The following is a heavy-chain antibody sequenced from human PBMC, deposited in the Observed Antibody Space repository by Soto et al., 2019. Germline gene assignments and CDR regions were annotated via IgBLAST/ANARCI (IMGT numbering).Heavy chain of an antibody. D-gene: IGHD6-19*01. CDR2: IYYSGST. CDR1: GGSINSSSYF. Sequence: PETLSLTCSVSGGSINSSSYFWGWVRQPPGKGLEWIGSIYYSGSTYYNPSLRSRVTISVDTSKNQFSLKLSSVTAADTAVFYCARHYSSGSRNWFDPWGQGTLVTVSS. CDR3: ARHYSSGSRNWFDP. V-gene: IGHV4-39*01. J-gene: IGHJ5*02.